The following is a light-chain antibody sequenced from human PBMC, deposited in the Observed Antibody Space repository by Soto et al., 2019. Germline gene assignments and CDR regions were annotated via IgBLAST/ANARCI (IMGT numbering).Light chain of an antibody. CDR2: DAS. V-gene: IGKV3-11*01. CDR3: QQRSNWTWT. Sequence: EIVLTQSPATLSLSPGERATLSCRASQSVSSYLAWYQQKPGQAPRLLIYDASNRATGIPARFSGSGSGTDFTLTISSLEPEDIAVYYCQQRSNWTWTFGQGTKEDIK. J-gene: IGKJ1*01. CDR1: QSVSSY.